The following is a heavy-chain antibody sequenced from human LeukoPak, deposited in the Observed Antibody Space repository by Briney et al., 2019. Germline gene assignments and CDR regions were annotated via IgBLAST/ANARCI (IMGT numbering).Heavy chain of an antibody. V-gene: IGHV4-4*02. J-gene: IGHJ5*02. Sequence: PSETLSLTCAVSGGSIINSNWWSWIRQPPGKGLEWIGEINHSGSTNYNLSLKSRVTISVDTSKNQFSLKLSSVTAADTAVYYCARGMVRGVTTSENWFDPWGQGTLVTVSS. D-gene: IGHD3-10*01. CDR3: ARGMVRGVTTSENWFDP. CDR1: GGSIINSNW. CDR2: INHSGST.